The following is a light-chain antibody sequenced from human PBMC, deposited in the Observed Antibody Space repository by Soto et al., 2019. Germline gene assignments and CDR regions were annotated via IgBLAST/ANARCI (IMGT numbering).Light chain of an antibody. CDR2: SNN. CDR3: AAWDDSLNGL. J-gene: IGLJ2*01. CDR1: SSNIGSNT. Sequence: QYVLTQPPSASVTPGQRVTISCSGNSSNIGSNTVNWYQQLPGTAPKLLIYSNNQRPSGVPDRFSGSKSGTSASLAISGLQSEDEADYYCAAWDDSLNGLFGGGTKLTVL. V-gene: IGLV1-44*01.